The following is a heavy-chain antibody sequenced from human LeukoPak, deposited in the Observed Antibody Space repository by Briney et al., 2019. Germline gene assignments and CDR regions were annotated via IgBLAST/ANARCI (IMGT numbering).Heavy chain of an antibody. J-gene: IGHJ5*02. V-gene: IGHV3-11*03. CDR1: GFTFSDYY. Sequence: KPGGSLRLSCAASGFTFSDYYMSWIRQAPGKGLEWVSYISGGSSFTYYVDSVKGRFTISRDNAKNSLYLQMNSLRAEDTAVYYCATFSYAGNAGGSVGPWGQGTLVTVSS. CDR3: ATFSYAGNAGGSVGP. CDR2: ISGGSSFT. D-gene: IGHD4-23*01.